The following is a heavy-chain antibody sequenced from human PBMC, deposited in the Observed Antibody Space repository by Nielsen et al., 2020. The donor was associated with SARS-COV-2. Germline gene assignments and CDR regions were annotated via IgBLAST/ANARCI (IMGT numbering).Heavy chain of an antibody. J-gene: IGHJ3*02. V-gene: IGHV3-23*01. D-gene: IGHD1-26*01. Sequence: GESLKISCAASGFTFSSYAMSWVRQAPGKGLEWVSAISGSGGSTYYADSVKGRFTISRDNSKNTLYLQMNSLRAEDTAVYYCAKTYSGSYRDAFDIWGQGTMVTVSS. CDR2: ISGSGGST. CDR3: AKTYSGSYRDAFDI. CDR1: GFTFSSYA.